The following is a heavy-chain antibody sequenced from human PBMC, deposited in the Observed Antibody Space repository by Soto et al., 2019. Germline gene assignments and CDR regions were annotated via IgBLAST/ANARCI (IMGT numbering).Heavy chain of an antibody. D-gene: IGHD3-3*01. CDR2: ISGSGGST. CDR1: GFTFSSYA. Sequence: GGSLRLSCAASGFTFSSYAMSWVRQAPGKGLEWVSAISGSGGSTYYADSVKGRFTISRDNSKNTLYLQMNSLRAEDTAVYYCARKSDFWSGYYPPKNWFDPWGQGTLVTVSS. J-gene: IGHJ5*02. CDR3: ARKSDFWSGYYPPKNWFDP. V-gene: IGHV3-23*01.